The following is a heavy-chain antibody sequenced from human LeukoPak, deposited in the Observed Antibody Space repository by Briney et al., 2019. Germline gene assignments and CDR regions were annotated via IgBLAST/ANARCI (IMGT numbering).Heavy chain of an antibody. V-gene: IGHV3-7*01. Sequence: GGSLRLSCAASGFTFSSYWMSWVRQAPGKGLEWVANIKQDGSEKYYVDSVKGRFTISRDNAKNSLYLQMNSLRAEDMAVYYCARGEYGSGSYHIDYWGQGTLVTVSS. CDR1: GFTFSSYW. CDR3: ARGEYGSGSYHIDY. CDR2: IKQDGSEK. D-gene: IGHD3-10*01. J-gene: IGHJ4*02.